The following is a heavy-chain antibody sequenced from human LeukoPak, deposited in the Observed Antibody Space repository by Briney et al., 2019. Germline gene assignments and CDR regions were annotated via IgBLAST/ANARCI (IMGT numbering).Heavy chain of an antibody. CDR1: GYTFTTYD. V-gene: IGHV1-8*01. J-gene: IGHJ6*02. Sequence: ASVKVSCKASGYTFTTYDINWVRQATGQGLEWMGWMNPNSGNTGYAQDFQGRVTMTRNTSISTAYMELSSLRSEDTAVYYCARPPSSGGYFYYYGVDVWGQGTTVTVSS. CDR3: ARPPSSGGYFYYYGVDV. CDR2: MNPNSGNT. D-gene: IGHD6-25*01.